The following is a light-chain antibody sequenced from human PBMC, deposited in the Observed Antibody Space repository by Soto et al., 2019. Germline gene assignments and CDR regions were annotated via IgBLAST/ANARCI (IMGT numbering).Light chain of an antibody. CDR2: DVS. J-gene: IGLJ3*02. CDR3: CSYAGSYTWV. Sequence: QSALTQPRSVSGSPGQSVTISCTGTSSDVGGYNYVSWYQQHPGKAPKLMIYDVSKRPSGVPDRFSGSKSGNTASLTISGLQAGDEADYYCCSYAGSYTWVFGGGTPLTAL. V-gene: IGLV2-11*01. CDR1: SSDVGGYNY.